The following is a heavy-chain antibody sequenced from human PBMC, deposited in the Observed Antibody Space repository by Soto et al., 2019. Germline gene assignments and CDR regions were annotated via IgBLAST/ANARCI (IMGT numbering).Heavy chain of an antibody. J-gene: IGHJ1*01. CDR3: AKDRGIAAAGPTEYFQH. Sequence: GESLKISCAASGFTFSSYAMSWVRQAPGKGLEWVSAISGSGGSTYYADSVKGRFTISRDNSKNTLYLQMNSLRAEDTAVYYCAKDRGIAAAGPTEYFQHWGQGTLVTVSS. CDR1: GFTFSSYA. CDR2: ISGSGGST. D-gene: IGHD6-13*01. V-gene: IGHV3-23*01.